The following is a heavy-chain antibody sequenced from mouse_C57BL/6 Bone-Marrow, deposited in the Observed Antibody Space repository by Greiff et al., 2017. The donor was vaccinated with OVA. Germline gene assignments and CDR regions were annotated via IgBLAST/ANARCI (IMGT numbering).Heavy chain of an antibody. CDR2: IDPSDSYT. Sequence: LQQPGAELVKPGASVKLSCKASGYTFTSYWMQWVKQRPGQGLEWIGEIDPSDSYTNYNQKFKGKATLTVDTSSSTAYMQLSSLTSEDSAVYYCARRSSAQAPFAYWGQGTLVTVSA. D-gene: IGHD3-2*02. V-gene: IGHV1-50*01. J-gene: IGHJ3*01. CDR3: ARRSSAQAPFAY. CDR1: GYTFTSYW.